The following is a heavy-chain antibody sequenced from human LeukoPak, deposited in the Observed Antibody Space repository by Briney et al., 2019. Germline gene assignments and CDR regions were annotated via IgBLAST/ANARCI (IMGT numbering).Heavy chain of an antibody. Sequence: SETLSLTCTVSGGSISSSSYYWGWIRQPPGKGPEWVGSIYYSGSTYYNPSLKSRVTISVDTSKNQFSLKLSSVTAADTAVYYCARPVGAHYYGSGREGYFDYWGQGTLVTVSS. D-gene: IGHD3-10*01. CDR2: IYYSGST. V-gene: IGHV4-39*01. CDR1: GGSISSSSYY. J-gene: IGHJ4*02. CDR3: ARPVGAHYYGSGREGYFDY.